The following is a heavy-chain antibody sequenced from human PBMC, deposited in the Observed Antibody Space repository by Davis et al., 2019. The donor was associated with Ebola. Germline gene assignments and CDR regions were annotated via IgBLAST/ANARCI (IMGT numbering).Heavy chain of an antibody. V-gene: IGHV6-1*01. CDR2: TYYRSKWYN. D-gene: IGHD3-22*01. CDR3: ARVPYDSSGYRPSYYYYGMDV. Sequence: MPSETLSLTCAISGDSVSSNSAAWNWIRQSPSRGLEWLARTYYRSKWYNDYAVSVKSRITINPDTSKNQFSLQLNSVTPEDTAVYYCARVPYDSSGYRPSYYYYGMDVWGQGTTVTVSS. J-gene: IGHJ6*02. CDR1: GDSVSSNSAA.